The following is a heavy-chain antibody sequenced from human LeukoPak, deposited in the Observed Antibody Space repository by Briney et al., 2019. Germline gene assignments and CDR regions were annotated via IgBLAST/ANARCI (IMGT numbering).Heavy chain of an antibody. D-gene: IGHD3-22*01. CDR2: IIPILGIA. Sequence: SVKVSCKASGGTFSSYAISWVRQAPGQGLEWMGRIIPILGIANYAQKFQGRVTITADKSTSTAYMELSSLRSEDTAVYYCARGLKVYYYDSSGPDAFGIWGQGTMVTVSS. CDR3: ARGLKVYYYDSSGPDAFGI. CDR1: GGTFSSYA. J-gene: IGHJ3*02. V-gene: IGHV1-69*04.